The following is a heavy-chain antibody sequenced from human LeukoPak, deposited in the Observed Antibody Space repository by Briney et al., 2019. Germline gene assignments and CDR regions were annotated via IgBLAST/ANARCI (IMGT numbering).Heavy chain of an antibody. J-gene: IGHJ3*02. CDR1: GFTFSSYS. Sequence: PGGSLRLSCAASGFTFSSYSMNWVRQAPGKGLEWVSYISSSSSYIYYADSVKGRFTISRDNAKNSLYLQMNSLRAEDMALYYCAKGHIDFWSGYPDAFDIWGQGTMVTVSS. D-gene: IGHD3-3*01. V-gene: IGHV3-21*04. CDR3: AKGHIDFWSGYPDAFDI. CDR2: ISSSSSYI.